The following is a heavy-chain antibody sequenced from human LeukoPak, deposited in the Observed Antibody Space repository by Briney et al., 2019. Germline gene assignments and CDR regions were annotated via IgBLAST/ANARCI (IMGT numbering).Heavy chain of an antibody. V-gene: IGHV1-2*02. D-gene: IGHD6-13*01. CDR1: GYTFSYYY. CDR2: INPNNGDT. Sequence: WASVKVSCKSSGYTFSYYYIHWVRQAPGQGLEWIGWINPNNGDTNYAQSFQGRVTLTRDTSSTTVYMELTRLTSDDTAVFYCARDRGVAAAGLLDPWGQGTLVTASS. J-gene: IGHJ5*02. CDR3: ARDRGVAAAGLLDP.